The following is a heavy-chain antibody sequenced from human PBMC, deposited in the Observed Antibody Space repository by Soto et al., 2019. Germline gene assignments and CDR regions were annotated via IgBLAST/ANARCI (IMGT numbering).Heavy chain of an antibody. V-gene: IGHV3-30*18. CDR1: GFTFSRYG. J-gene: IGHJ3*02. CDR2: ISYNGGDQ. CDR3: ENEPLEVYGRNAFNI. Sequence: QVQLVESGGGVVQPGRSLRLSCAASGFTFSRYGMHWVRQAPGKGLDWVAVISYNGGDQYYADSVKGRFTISRDNSRNKLYLQMNGLGPEDTAVYYCENEPLEVYGRNAFNIWGQGTMVTASS. D-gene: IGHD2-8*01.